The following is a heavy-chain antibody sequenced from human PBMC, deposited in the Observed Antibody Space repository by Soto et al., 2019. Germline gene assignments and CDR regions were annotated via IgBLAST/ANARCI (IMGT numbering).Heavy chain of an antibody. V-gene: IGHV1-18*01. CDR1: GYTFTSYG. CDR2: ISAYNGNT. CDR3: ARDAILLLPAAIHAEYFQH. D-gene: IGHD2-2*02. J-gene: IGHJ1*01. Sequence: ASVKVSCKASGYTFTSYGISWVRQAPGQGLEWMGWISAYNGNTNYAQKLQGRVTMTTDTSTSTAYMELRSLRSDDTAVYYCARDAILLLPAAIHAEYFQHWGQATL.